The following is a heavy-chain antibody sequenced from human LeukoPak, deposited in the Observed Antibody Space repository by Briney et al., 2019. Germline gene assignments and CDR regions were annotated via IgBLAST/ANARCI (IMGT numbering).Heavy chain of an antibody. J-gene: IGHJ4*02. V-gene: IGHV3-23*01. CDR1: GFTFSSYA. CDR3: AKHPQYCSGGSCYSGYYFDY. CDR2: ISGSGGST. D-gene: IGHD2-15*01. Sequence: GGSLRLSCAASGFTFSSYAMSWVRQAPGEGLEWVSAISGSGGSTYYADSVKGRFTISRDNSKNTLCLQMNSLRAEDTAVYYCAKHPQYCSGGSCYSGYYFDYWGQGTLVTVSS.